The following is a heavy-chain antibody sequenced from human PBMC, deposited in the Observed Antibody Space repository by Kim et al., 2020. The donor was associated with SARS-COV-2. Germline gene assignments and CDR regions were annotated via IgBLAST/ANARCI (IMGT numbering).Heavy chain of an antibody. CDR1: GFTFSSYG. D-gene: IGHD3-9*01. J-gene: IGHJ6*02. Sequence: GGSLRLSCAASGFTFSSYGMHWVRQAPGKGLEWVAVIWYDGSNKYYADSVKGRFTISRDNSKNTLYLQMNSLRAEDTAVYYCARVYYDILTGYYYGMDVWGQGTTVPVSS. V-gene: IGHV3-33*01. CDR2: IWYDGSNK. CDR3: ARVYYDILTGYYYGMDV.